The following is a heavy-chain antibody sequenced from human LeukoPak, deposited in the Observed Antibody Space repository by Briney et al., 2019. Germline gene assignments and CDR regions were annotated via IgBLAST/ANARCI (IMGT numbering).Heavy chain of an antibody. V-gene: IGHV1-2*02. D-gene: IGHD6-13*01. CDR3: ARGAAAAYDY. CDR2: INPKSGGT. J-gene: IGHJ4*02. CDR1: GYTLTGYY. Sequence: ASVKVSCKASGYTLTGYYMHWVRQAPGQGLEWMGWINPKSGGTNYAQKFQGRVTMTRDTSISTAYMELSRLRSDDTAVYYCARGAAAAYDYWGQGTLVTVSS.